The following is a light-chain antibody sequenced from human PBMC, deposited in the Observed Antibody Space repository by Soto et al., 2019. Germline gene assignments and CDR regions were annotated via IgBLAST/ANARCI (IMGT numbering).Light chain of an antibody. CDR3: QQYYSYPFT. J-gene: IGKJ3*01. V-gene: IGKV1-8*01. CDR1: QGIRSY. Sequence: AIRMTQSPSSLSASTGDRVTLTCRASQGIRSYLAWYQQKPGKAPELLIYAASILQSGVPSRFSGRGSGTAFTLTISRLQSEDFATYYCQQYYSYPFTFGPGTKVDVK. CDR2: AAS.